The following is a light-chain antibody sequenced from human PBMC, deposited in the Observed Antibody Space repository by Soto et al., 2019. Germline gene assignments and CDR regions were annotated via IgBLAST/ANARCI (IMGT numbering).Light chain of an antibody. CDR1: QSISSY. V-gene: IGKV1-39*01. J-gene: IGKJ1*01. Sequence: DIQMTQSPSSLSASVGDRVTITCRASQSISSYLNWYQQKPGKAPKLLIYDASSLQSGVPSRFSRSGSGTDFTLTISSLQPEDFATYYCQQSYSTPWTFGQGTKVEIK. CDR2: DAS. CDR3: QQSYSTPWT.